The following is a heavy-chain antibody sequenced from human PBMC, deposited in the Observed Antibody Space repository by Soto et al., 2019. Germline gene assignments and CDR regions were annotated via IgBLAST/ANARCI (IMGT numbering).Heavy chain of an antibody. D-gene: IGHD4-17*01. CDR2: ISGSGGST. CDR3: AKAVTPYTGYFQH. Sequence: GGSLRLSCAASGFTFSSYAMSWVRQAPGKGLEWVSAISGSGGSTYYADSVKGRFTIFRDNSKNTLYLQMNSLRAEDTAVYYCAKAVTPYTGYFQHWGQGTLVTVSS. J-gene: IGHJ1*01. V-gene: IGHV3-23*01. CDR1: GFTFSSYA.